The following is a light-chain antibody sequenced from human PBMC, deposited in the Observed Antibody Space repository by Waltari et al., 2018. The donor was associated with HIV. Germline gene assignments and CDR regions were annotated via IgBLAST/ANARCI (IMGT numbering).Light chain of an antibody. CDR2: GAS. V-gene: IGKV3-15*01. CDR3: QQYNNWPLT. CDR1: QSVSSY. Sequence: ELVLTQSPATLSLSPGESATLSCRARQSVSSYLAWYQQKPGQAPRLLSYGASTRATGIPARFSGSGSGTEFTLTISSLQSEDFAVYYCQQYNNWPLTFGGGTKVEIK. J-gene: IGKJ4*01.